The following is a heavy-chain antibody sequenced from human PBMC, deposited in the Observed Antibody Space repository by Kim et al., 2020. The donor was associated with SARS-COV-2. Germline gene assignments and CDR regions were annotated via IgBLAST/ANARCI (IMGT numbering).Heavy chain of an antibody. J-gene: IGHJ5*02. CDR2: ISYDGSNK. CDR3: AREEFGESLPS. D-gene: IGHD3-10*01. Sequence: GGSLRLSCAASGFTFSSYAMHWVRQAPGKGLEWVAVISYDGSNKYYADSVKGRFTISRDNSKNTLYLQMNSLRAEDTAVYYCAREEFGESLPSWGQGTLVTVSS. CDR1: GFTFSSYA. V-gene: IGHV3-30*04.